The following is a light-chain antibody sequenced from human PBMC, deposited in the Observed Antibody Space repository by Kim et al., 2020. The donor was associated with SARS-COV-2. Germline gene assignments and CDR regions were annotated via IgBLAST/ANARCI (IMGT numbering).Light chain of an antibody. V-gene: IGLV3-19*01. CDR2: GKN. CDR3: NSRDSSGNLNWV. CDR1: SLRSYY. Sequence: GQTVRITCQGDSLRSYYASWYQQKPGQAPVLVIYGKNNRPSGIPDRFSGSSSGNTASLTITGAQAEDEADYYCNSRDSSGNLNWVFGGGTQLTVL. J-gene: IGLJ3*02.